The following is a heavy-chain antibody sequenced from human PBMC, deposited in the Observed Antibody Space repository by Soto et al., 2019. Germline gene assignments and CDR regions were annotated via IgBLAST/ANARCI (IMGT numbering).Heavy chain of an antibody. D-gene: IGHD6-13*01. Sequence: PSETLSLTCVVSGYSISSDYYWGWIRQPPGEGLEWIGTIYHSGSTQYNPSLKSRVTISVYTSKNQFSLKLTSVTAADTAVYYCAREYSSLVCFDPWGQGTLVTVSS. V-gene: IGHV4-38-2*02. CDR3: AREYSSLVCFDP. CDR2: IYHSGST. CDR1: GYSISSDYY. J-gene: IGHJ5*02.